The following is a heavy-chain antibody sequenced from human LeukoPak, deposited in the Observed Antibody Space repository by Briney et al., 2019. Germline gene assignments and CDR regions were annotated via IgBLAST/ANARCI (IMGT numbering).Heavy chain of an antibody. V-gene: IGHV1-69*04. Sequence: SVKVSCKASGGTFSSYANSWVRQAPGQGLEWMGRIIPILGIANYAQKFQGRVTITADKSTCTAYMELSSLRSEDTAVYYCARDRYSGSYWRNAFDIWGQGTMVTVSS. D-gene: IGHD1-26*01. J-gene: IGHJ3*02. CDR2: IIPILGIA. CDR1: GGTFSSYA. CDR3: ARDRYSGSYWRNAFDI.